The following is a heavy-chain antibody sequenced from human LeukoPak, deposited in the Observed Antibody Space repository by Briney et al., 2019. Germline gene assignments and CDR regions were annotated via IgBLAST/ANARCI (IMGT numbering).Heavy chain of an antibody. CDR2: ISYDGSNK. V-gene: IGHV3-30-3*01. J-gene: IGHJ4*02. Sequence: PGRSLRLSCAASGFTFSSYAMHWVRQAPGKGLEWVAVISYDGSNKYYADSVKGRFTISRDNSKNTLYLQMNSLRAEDTAVYYCARDSGQQLARYHLYDYWGQGTLVTVSS. CDR1: GFTFSSYA. D-gene: IGHD6-13*01. CDR3: ARDSGQQLARYHLYDY.